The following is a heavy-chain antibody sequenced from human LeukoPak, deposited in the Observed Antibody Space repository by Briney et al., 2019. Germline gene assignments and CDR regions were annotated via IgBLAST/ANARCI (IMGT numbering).Heavy chain of an antibody. CDR1: GYTFTSYY. CDR2: INTSGGST. V-gene: IGHV1-46*01. Sequence: GASVKVSCKASGYTFTSYYMHWVRQAPGQGLEWMGIINTSGGSTSYAQKFQGRVTMTRDTSTSTVYMELSSLRSEDTAVYYCARGGLTYYDNIRSGAYYYGLDVWGRGTTVTVSS. CDR3: ARGGLTYYDNIRSGAYYYGLDV. D-gene: IGHD3-22*01. J-gene: IGHJ6*02.